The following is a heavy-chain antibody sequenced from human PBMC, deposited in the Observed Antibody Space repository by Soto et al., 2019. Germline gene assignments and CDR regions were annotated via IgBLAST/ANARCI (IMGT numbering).Heavy chain of an antibody. CDR1: GGTFSGYA. D-gene: IGHD2-15*01. CDR2: IIPIFGTT. V-gene: IGHV1-69*05. CDR3: ARAGYCSGGTCFHGNFDY. J-gene: IGHJ4*02. Sequence: SVKVSCKASGGTFSGYAISWVRQAPGQGLEWMGGIIPIFGTTNYAQKFQVRVTMTRDKSTSTVYMELSSLRSEDTAVYYCARAGYCSGGTCFHGNFDYWGQGTLVTVSS.